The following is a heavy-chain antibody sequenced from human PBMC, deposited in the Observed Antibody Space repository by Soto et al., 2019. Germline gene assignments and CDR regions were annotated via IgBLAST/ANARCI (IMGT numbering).Heavy chain of an antibody. CDR3: ARPGYYDSSGLDAFDI. CDR1: GGSISSYY. Sequence: SETLSLTCTVSGGSISSYYWSWIRQPPGKGLEWIGYIYYSRSTNYNPSLKSRVTISVDTSKNQFSLKLSSVTAADTAVYYCARPGYYDSSGLDAFDIWGQGTMVT. CDR2: IYYSRST. J-gene: IGHJ3*02. V-gene: IGHV4-59*08. D-gene: IGHD3-22*01.